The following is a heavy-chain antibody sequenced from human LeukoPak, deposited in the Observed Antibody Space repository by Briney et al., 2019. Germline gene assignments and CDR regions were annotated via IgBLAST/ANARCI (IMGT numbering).Heavy chain of an antibody. Sequence: SETLSLTCAVYGGSFSGYYWSWLRQPPGKGLEWLGEINHSGSTNYNPSLKSRVTISVDTSKNQFSLKLSSVTAADTAVYYCARGGYSYGPSVYYFDYWGQGTLVTVSS. V-gene: IGHV4-34*01. J-gene: IGHJ4*02. D-gene: IGHD5-18*01. CDR2: INHSGST. CDR3: ARGGYSYGPSVYYFDY. CDR1: GGSFSGYY.